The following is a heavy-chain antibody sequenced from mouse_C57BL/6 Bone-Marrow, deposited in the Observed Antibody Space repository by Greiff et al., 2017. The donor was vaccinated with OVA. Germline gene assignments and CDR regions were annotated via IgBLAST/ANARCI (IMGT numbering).Heavy chain of an antibody. V-gene: IGHV5-16*01. J-gene: IGHJ4*01. CDR3: ARDRDYYGSSYYAMDY. CDR1: GFTFSDYY. CDR2: INYDGSST. Sequence: DVKLVESEGGLVQPGSSMKLSCTASGFTFSDYYMAWVRQVPEKGLEWVANINYDGSSTYYLDSLKSRFIISRDNAKNILYLQMSSLKSEDTATYYCARDRDYYGSSYYAMDYWGQGTSVTVSS. D-gene: IGHD1-1*01.